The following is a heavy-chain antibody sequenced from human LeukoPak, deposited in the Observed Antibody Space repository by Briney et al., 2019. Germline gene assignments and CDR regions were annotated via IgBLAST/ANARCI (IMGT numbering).Heavy chain of an antibody. Sequence: SSETLSLTCTLSGGSISSGGYYWSWIRQHPGKGLEWIGYIYYSGSTYYNPSLKSRVTISVDTSKNQFSLKLSSVTAADTAVYYCAGGSSWPGNFDYWGQGTLVTVSS. CDR1: GGSISSGGYY. CDR2: IYYSGST. D-gene: IGHD6-13*01. J-gene: IGHJ4*02. CDR3: AGGSSWPGNFDY. V-gene: IGHV4-31*03.